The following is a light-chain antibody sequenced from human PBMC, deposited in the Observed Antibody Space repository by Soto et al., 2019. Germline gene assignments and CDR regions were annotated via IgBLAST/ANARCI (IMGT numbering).Light chain of an antibody. J-gene: IGKJ2*01. CDR1: QSVSGTY. V-gene: IGKV3-20*01. CDR2: GAS. Sequence: EIVLTQSPGTLSLSPGERATLSCRTSQSVSGTYLAWYQQKPGQAPRLLISGASSRATGIPDRFSGSGSGTDFTLTINRLEPEDLAVYYCQQYGRSPEYTFGQGTKLEIK. CDR3: QQYGRSPEYT.